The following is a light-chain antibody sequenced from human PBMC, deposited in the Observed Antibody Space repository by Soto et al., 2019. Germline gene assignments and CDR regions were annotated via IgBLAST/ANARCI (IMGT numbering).Light chain of an antibody. CDR2: EAS. J-gene: IGLJ1*01. V-gene: IGLV2-18*01. CDR3: SLYTSENTYV. CDR1: SSDVGSYNR. Sequence: HSPLTQPPSVSGSPGQSVTFSSPGTSSDVGSYNRVSWYQQPPGTAPKLILYEASTRPSGVPDRFSGSKSGNTASLTISGLQAADEADYYCSLYTSENTYVFGTGTKV.